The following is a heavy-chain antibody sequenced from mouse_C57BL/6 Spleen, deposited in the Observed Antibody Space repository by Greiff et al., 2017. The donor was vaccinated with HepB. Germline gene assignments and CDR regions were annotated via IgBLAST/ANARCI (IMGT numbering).Heavy chain of an antibody. J-gene: IGHJ2*01. Sequence: QVQLKHSGAELVKPGASVKISCKASGYAFSSYWMNWVKQRPGKGLERIGQIYPGDGDTNYNGKFKGKATLTADKSSSTAYMQLSSLTSEDSAVYCCARRRREWWYFDYWGQGTTLTVSS. CDR2: IYPGDGDT. CDR1: GYAFSSYW. V-gene: IGHV1-80*01. CDR3: ARRRREWWYFDY. D-gene: IGHD1-1*02.